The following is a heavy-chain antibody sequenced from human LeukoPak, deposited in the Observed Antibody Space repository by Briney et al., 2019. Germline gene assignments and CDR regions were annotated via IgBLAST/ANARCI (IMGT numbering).Heavy chain of an antibody. V-gene: IGHV1-18*01. J-gene: IGHJ6*03. D-gene: IGHD7-27*01. CDR2: ISAYNGNT. Sequence: WASVKVSCKASGYTFTSYGINWVRQAPGQGLEWMGWISAYNGNTNYAQKLQGRVTITTDTSTTTAYMELRGLRSDDTAVYYWARAEKPNWGNYYYYCMDVWGKGTTVTVSS. CDR3: ARAEKPNWGNYYYYCMDV. CDR1: GYTFTSYG.